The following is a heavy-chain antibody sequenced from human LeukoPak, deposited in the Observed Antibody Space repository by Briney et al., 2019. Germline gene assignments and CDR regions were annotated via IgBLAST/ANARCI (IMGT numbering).Heavy chain of an antibody. Sequence: SETLSLTCTVSGGSITSYYWSWIRQPPGKGLEWIGDIYYSGSTNYNPSLKSRVTISVDTSRNQFSLKLSSVTAADTAVYYCARDRYYYDSSGYSLFDYWGQGTLVTVSS. D-gene: IGHD3-22*01. CDR3: ARDRYYYDSSGYSLFDY. J-gene: IGHJ4*02. CDR1: GGSITSYY. V-gene: IGHV4-59*01. CDR2: IYYSGST.